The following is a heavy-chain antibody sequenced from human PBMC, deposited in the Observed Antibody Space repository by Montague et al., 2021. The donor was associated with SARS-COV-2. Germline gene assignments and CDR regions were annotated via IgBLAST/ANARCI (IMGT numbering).Heavy chain of an antibody. Sequence: SLRLSCAASGFPFRSYWMHWVRQVPGRGLVWVSRIKPGGTSTHYAASVKGRFIISRDNAKNTLSLQMTNLRVDDTAVYFCVRPLWFGDSDYYFDSWGQGTLVTVSS. V-gene: IGHV3-74*01. D-gene: IGHD3-10*01. CDR1: GFPFRSYW. CDR3: VRPLWFGDSDYYFDS. J-gene: IGHJ4*02. CDR2: IKPGGTST.